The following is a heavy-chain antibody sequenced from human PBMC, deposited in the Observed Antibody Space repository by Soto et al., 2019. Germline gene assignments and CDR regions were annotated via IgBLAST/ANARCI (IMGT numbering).Heavy chain of an antibody. CDR2: IDYSGAA. D-gene: IGHD2-8*01. Sequence: YATMSLPCTVCYGPICLSNGIWGWVRQPPGKGLEWSGNIDYSGAAYFNPSLGTRVTFPVDTSKNQFSLTLYSVTAADTAAYYCARTKGRHYDCRRRGILFTV. CDR1: YGPICLSNGI. V-gene: IGHV4-39*01. CDR3: ARTKGRHYDC. J-gene: IGHJ4*02.